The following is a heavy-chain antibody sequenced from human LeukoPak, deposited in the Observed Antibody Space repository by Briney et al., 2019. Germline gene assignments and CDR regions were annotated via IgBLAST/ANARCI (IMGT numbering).Heavy chain of an antibody. D-gene: IGHD2-8*02. V-gene: IGHV3-30*18. CDR1: GFTFSSYG. CDR3: AKDMRVLAGALNAFDI. Sequence: GGSLRLSCAASGFTFSSYGMHWVRQAPGKGLEWVAVISYDGSNKYNADSVKGRFTISRDNSKNTLYLQMNSLRAEDTAVYYCAKDMRVLAGALNAFDIWGQGTMVTVSS. CDR2: ISYDGSNK. J-gene: IGHJ3*02.